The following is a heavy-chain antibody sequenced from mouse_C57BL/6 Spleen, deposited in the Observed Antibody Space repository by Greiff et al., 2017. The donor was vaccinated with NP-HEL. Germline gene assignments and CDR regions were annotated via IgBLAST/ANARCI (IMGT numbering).Heavy chain of an antibody. CDR2: IWSGGST. V-gene: IGHV2-2*01. Sequence: VKLMESGPGLVQPSQSLSITCTVSGFSLTSYGVHWVRQSPGKGLEWLGVIWSGGSTDYNAAFISRLSISKDNSKSQVFFKMNILQADDTAIYYCASPSPYYYGSSPWFAYWGQGTLVTVSA. CDR3: ASPSPYYYGSSPWFAY. D-gene: IGHD1-1*01. J-gene: IGHJ3*01. CDR1: GFSLTSYG.